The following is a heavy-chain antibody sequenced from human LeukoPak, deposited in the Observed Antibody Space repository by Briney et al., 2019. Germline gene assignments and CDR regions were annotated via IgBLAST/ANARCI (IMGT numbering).Heavy chain of an antibody. CDR2: IKCDGSEK. CDR1: GFTFSNSW. D-gene: IGHD2-2*01. CDR3: VRGVGSSTSGYVRAFDI. V-gene: IGHV3-52*01. J-gene: IGHJ3*02. Sequence: PGGSLRLSCAASGFTFSNSWMHWVCQAPEKGLEWVADIKCDGSEKCYVDSVKGRLTISRDNAKNSLYLQVNSLRAEDMTVYYCVRGVGSSTSGYVRAFDIWGQGTMVTVSS.